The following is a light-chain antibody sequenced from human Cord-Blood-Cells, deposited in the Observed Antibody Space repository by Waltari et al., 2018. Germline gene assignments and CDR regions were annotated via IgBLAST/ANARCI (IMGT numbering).Light chain of an antibody. CDR2: DVS. CDR3: SSYTSSSTEV. V-gene: IGLV2-14*01. Sequence: QSAMTQPASVSGSPGQSITISCTGTSSEVGGYTYVSWYQQHPGKAPKLMIYDVSNRPSGVSNRFSGSKSGNTASLTISGLQAEDEADYYCSSYTSSSTEVFGGGTKLTVL. J-gene: IGLJ2*01. CDR1: SSEVGGYTY.